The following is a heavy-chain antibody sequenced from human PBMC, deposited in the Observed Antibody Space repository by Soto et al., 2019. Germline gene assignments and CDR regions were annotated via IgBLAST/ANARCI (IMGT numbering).Heavy chain of an antibody. CDR2: IYYSGST. J-gene: IGHJ4*02. Sequence: SETLSLTCTVSGGSISSGDYYWSWIRQPPGKGLEWIGYIYYSGSTYYNPSLKSRVTISVDTSKNQFSLKLSSVTAADTAVYYCARLYGDPYYFDYWGQGTLVTVSS. V-gene: IGHV4-30-4*01. CDR3: ARLYGDPYYFDY. D-gene: IGHD4-17*01. CDR1: GGSISSGDYY.